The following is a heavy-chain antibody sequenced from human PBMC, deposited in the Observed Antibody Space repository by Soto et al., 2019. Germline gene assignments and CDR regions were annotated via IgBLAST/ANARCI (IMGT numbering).Heavy chain of an antibody. J-gene: IGHJ6*02. D-gene: IGHD2-15*01. V-gene: IGHV1-69*01. CDR3: ARRIVILAADYGMAV. Sequence: GLEWMGGIIPIFGTANYAQKFQGRVTITADESTSTAYMELSSLRSADTAVYYCARRIVILAADYGMAVWGQGTTVTVSS. CDR2: IIPIFGTA.